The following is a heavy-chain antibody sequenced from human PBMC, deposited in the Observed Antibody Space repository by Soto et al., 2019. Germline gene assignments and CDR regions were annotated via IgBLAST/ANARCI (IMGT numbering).Heavy chain of an antibody. CDR1: GGTLSSCA. J-gene: IGHJ3*02. CDR2: IIPIFGTA. V-gene: IGHV1-69*13. D-gene: IGHD3-10*01. Sequence: SVKVSCKPSGGTLSSCAMSWVRRAPGQGLEWMGGIIPIFGTANYAQKFQGRVTITADESTSTAYMELSSLRSEDTAVYYCATQVRGVIIRTPDAFDIWGQGTMVTVSS. CDR3: ATQVRGVIIRTPDAFDI.